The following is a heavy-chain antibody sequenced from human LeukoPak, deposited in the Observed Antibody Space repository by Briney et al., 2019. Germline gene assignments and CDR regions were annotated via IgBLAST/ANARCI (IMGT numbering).Heavy chain of an antibody. Sequence: GGSLRLSCAASGFTFSNYWMHWVRQAPGKGLVWVSRINIDGGTISYADSVKGRFTIFRDNAKNTLYLQMNSLRAEDTAVYYCARDRWAAAGTGMGYWGQGTLVTVSS. CDR2: INIDGGTI. CDR1: GFTFSNYW. J-gene: IGHJ4*02. V-gene: IGHV3-74*01. CDR3: ARDRWAAAGTGMGY. D-gene: IGHD6-13*01.